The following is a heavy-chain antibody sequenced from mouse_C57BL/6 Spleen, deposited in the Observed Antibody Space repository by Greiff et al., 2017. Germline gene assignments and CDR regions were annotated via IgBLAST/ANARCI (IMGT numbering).Heavy chain of an antibody. V-gene: IGHV10-1*01. CDR2: IRSKSNNYAT. D-gene: IGHD4-1*01. J-gene: IGHJ1*03. Sequence: EVKLMESGGGLVQPKGSLKLSCAASGFSFNTYAMHWVRQAPGKGLEWVARIRSKSNNYATYYADSVKDRFTISRDDSESMLYLQMNNLKTEYTAMYYCVRQAGTDFDVWGTVTTVTVSS. CDR3: VRQAGTDFDV. CDR1: GFSFNTYA.